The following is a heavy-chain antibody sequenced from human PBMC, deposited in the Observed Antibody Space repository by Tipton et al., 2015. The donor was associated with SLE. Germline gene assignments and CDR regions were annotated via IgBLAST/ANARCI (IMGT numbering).Heavy chain of an antibody. CDR1: GDTFSSFP. D-gene: IGHD3-10*01. Sequence: QSGPEVKKPGSSVKVSCQGSGDTFSSFPINWVRQAPGQGLEWMGGIIPLIGTDNHAEKFRGRLSITADISTNTVYMELISLRYDDTAIYYCARAGHAVVQGVLTPYFDSWGPGTLVTVSS. J-gene: IGHJ4*02. CDR2: IIPLIGTD. CDR3: ARAGHAVVQGVLTPYFDS. V-gene: IGHV1-69*06.